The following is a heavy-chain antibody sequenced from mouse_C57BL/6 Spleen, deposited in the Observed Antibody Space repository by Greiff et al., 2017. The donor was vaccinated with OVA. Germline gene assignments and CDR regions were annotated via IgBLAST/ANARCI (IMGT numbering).Heavy chain of an antibody. CDR2: ISSGGSYT. CDR1: GFTFSSYG. Sequence: EVMLVESGGDLVKPGGSLKLSCAASGFTFSSYGMSWVRQTPDKRLEWVATISSGGSYTYYPDSVKGRFTISRDNAKNTLYLQMSSLKSEDTAMYYCAREGDALAFAYWGQGTLVTVSA. J-gene: IGHJ3*01. CDR3: AREGDALAFAY. V-gene: IGHV5-6*01.